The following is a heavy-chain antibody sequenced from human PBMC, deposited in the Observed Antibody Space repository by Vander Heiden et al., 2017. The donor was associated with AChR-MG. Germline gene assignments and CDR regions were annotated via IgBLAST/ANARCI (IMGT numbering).Heavy chain of an antibody. J-gene: IGHJ4*02. Sequence: LHLQESGPGLVKPSETLSRTCTVSGGSISSSRYYWGWIRQPPGKGLEWMGSIYYSGITYDNPSLKSRVTISVDTSKNQYSLKLSSVTAADTAVYYCARHGTPRIVVVITSTYFDYWGQGTLVTVSS. V-gene: IGHV4-39*01. CDR2: IYYSGIT. CDR3: ARHGTPRIVVVITSTYFDY. D-gene: IGHD3-22*01. CDR1: GGSISSSRYY.